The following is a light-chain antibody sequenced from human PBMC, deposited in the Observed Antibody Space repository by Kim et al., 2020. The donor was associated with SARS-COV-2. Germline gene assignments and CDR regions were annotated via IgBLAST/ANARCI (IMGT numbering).Light chain of an antibody. Sequence: PRHTAAYTRSGYHMGSKYVSWYQHIPGQAPVVLIYQNNQRPSGLPERFSGSNSGNSATLAISGTQAMDEADYYCPAWDSSTRNCVFGAGTQVTVL. J-gene: IGLJ1*01. V-gene: IGLV3-1*01. CDR2: QNN. CDR3: PAWDSSTRNCV. CDR1: HMGSKY.